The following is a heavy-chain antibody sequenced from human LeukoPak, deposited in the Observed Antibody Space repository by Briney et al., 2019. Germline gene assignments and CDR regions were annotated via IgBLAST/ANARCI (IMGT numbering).Heavy chain of an antibody. D-gene: IGHD7-27*01. CDR3: ASSGDLGYYYYYMDV. J-gene: IGHJ6*03. Sequence: SVKVSCQASGGTFSSYAISWVRQAPGQGLEWMGGIIPIFGTANYAQKFQGRVTITADESTSTAYMELSSLRSEDTAVYYCASSGDLGYYYYYMDVWGKGTTVTVSS. CDR1: GGTFSSYA. CDR2: IIPIFGTA. V-gene: IGHV1-69*13.